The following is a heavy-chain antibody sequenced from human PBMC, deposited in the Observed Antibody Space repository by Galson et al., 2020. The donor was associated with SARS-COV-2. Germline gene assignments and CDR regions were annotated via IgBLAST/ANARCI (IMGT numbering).Heavy chain of an antibody. Sequence: FTFSSYAMHWVRQAPGKGLEWVAVISYDGSNKYYADSVKGRFTISRDNSKNTLYLQMNSLRAEDTAVYYCAIIRGGGYSYGPFDYWGQGTLVTVSS. CDR3: AIIRGGGYSYGPFDY. CDR2: ISYDGSNK. CDR1: FTFSSYA. J-gene: IGHJ4*02. V-gene: IGHV3-30-3*01. D-gene: IGHD5-18*01.